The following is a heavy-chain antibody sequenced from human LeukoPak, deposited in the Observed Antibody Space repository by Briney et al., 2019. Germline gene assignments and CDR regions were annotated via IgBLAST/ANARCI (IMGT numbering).Heavy chain of an antibody. V-gene: IGHV1-58*02. Sequence: SVKVSCKASGFTFTSSAMQWVRQARGQRLEWIGWIVVGSGNTNYAQKFQERVTITRDMSTSTAYMELSSLRSEDTAVYYCAALLWFGEYSFDYWGQGTLVTVSS. CDR3: AALLWFGEYSFDY. CDR1: GFTFTSSA. J-gene: IGHJ4*02. CDR2: IVVGSGNT. D-gene: IGHD3-10*01.